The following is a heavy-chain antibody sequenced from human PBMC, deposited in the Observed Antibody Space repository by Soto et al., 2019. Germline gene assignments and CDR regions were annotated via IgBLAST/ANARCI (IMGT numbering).Heavy chain of an antibody. J-gene: IGHJ6*02. CDR2: FDPEDGET. CDR3: ARRNYDFWSGYSSPGLDTEIPRTYGMDV. V-gene: IGHV1-24*01. CDR1: GYTLTELS. D-gene: IGHD3-3*01. Sequence: ASVKVSCKVSGYTLTELSMHWVRQAPGKGLEWMGGFDPEDGETIYAQKFQGRVTMTEDTSTDTAYMELSSLRSEDTAVYYCARRNYDFWSGYSSPGLDTEIPRTYGMDVWGQGTKVTVSS.